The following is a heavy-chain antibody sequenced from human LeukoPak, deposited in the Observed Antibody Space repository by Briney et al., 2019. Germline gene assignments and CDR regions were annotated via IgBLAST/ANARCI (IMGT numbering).Heavy chain of an antibody. Sequence: PSETLSLTCTVSGGSISSYYWSWIRQPAGKGLEWIGRIYTSGSTNYNPSLKSRVTMSVDTSKNQFSLKLSSVTAADTAVYYCAREEGADYVWGSYRYGGEWFDPWGQGTLVTVSS. J-gene: IGHJ5*02. D-gene: IGHD3-16*02. V-gene: IGHV4-4*07. CDR2: IYTSGST. CDR3: AREEGADYVWGSYRYGGEWFDP. CDR1: GGSISSYY.